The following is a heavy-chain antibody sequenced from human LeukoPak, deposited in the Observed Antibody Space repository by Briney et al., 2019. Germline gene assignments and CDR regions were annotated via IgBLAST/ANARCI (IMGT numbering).Heavy chain of an antibody. CDR1: GFTFSDAW. CDR3: TTRGGSFSIFGY. Sequence: GGSLRLSCAAYGFTFSDAWMSWVRQAPGKGLEWVGRIKSKTDGGTTDYAAPVKGRFTISRDDSKNTLYLQMNSLKTEDTAVYYCTTRGGSFSIFGYWGQGTLVTVSS. D-gene: IGHD1-26*01. V-gene: IGHV3-15*01. CDR2: IKSKTDGGTT. J-gene: IGHJ4*02.